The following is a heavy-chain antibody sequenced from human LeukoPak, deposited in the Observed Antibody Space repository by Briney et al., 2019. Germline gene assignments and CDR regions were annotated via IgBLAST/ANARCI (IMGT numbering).Heavy chain of an antibody. CDR3: ARGFMITFGGVMGY. D-gene: IGHD3-16*01. CDR2: MNPNSGNT. CDR1: GGTFSSYA. J-gene: IGHJ4*02. Sequence: ASVKVSCKASGGTFSSYAISWVRQATGQGLEWMGWMNPNSGNTGYAQKFQGRVTMTRNTSISTAYMELSSLRSEDTAVYYCARGFMITFGGVMGYWGQGTLVTVSS. V-gene: IGHV1-8*02.